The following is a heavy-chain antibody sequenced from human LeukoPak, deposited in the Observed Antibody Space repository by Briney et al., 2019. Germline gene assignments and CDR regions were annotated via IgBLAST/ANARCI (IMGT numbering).Heavy chain of an antibody. CDR3: ARAARDYYTSGSPFDY. J-gene: IGHJ4*02. Sequence: ASVKVSCKASGYIFTDYYMHWVRQAPGQGLEWMGWINPNSGGTNYAQKFQGRVTMTRDTFISTAYMELSRLRSDDTAVYSCARAARDYYTSGSPFDYWGQGTLVTVSS. V-gene: IGHV1-2*02. CDR2: INPNSGGT. D-gene: IGHD3-10*01. CDR1: GYIFTDYY.